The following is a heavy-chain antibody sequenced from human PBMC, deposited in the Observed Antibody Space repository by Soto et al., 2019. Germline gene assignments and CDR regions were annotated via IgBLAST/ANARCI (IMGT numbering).Heavy chain of an antibody. CDR2: IYPSDSDT. J-gene: IGHJ4*02. Sequence: GESLKISCKGSGYNFINYWIGWVRQMPGKGLEWVGIIYPSDSDTRYSPSFQGQVTISADKSINTAYLQWSSLKTSDTAMYYCARREAAGGAPVXYWGQGTLVTVSS. V-gene: IGHV5-51*01. CDR3: ARREAAGGAPVXY. CDR1: GYNFINYW. D-gene: IGHD6-13*01.